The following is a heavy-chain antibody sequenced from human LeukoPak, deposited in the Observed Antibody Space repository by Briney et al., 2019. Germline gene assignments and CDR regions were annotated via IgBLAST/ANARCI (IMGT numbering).Heavy chain of an antibody. Sequence: SETLSLTCTVSSGSISSYYWSWIRQPPGKGLEWIGYIYYSGSTNYNPSLKSRVTISVDTSKNRFSLKLSSVTAADTAVYYCARGAWFGVLTPFDPWGQGTLVTVSS. CDR1: SGSISSYY. D-gene: IGHD3-10*01. V-gene: IGHV4-59*01. CDR2: IYYSGST. CDR3: ARGAWFGVLTPFDP. J-gene: IGHJ5*02.